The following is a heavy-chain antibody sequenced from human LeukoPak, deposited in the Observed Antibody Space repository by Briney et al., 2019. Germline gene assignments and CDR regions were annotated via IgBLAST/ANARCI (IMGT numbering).Heavy chain of an antibody. CDR2: IYYSGST. V-gene: IGHV4-31*03. J-gene: IGHJ5*02. CDR1: GGSISSGGYY. CDR3: ARGHMIVVDNWFDP. Sequence: SETLSLTCTVSGGSISSGGYYWSWIRQHPEKGLEWIGYIYYSGSTYYNPSLKSRVTISVDTSKNQFSLKLSSVTAADTAVYYCARGHMIVVDNWFDPWGQGTLVTVSS. D-gene: IGHD3-22*01.